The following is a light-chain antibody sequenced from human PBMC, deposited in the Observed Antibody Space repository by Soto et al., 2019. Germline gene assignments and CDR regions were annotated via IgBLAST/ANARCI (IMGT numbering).Light chain of an antibody. Sequence: DVVMTQSPLSLPVTPGEPASISCRSNQSLLHSNGYNYLDWYLQKPGQSPQLLIYSASYRASGVPERFSGSGSGTDFTLKISRVEAEDVGVYYCMQTLQNPLTFGGGTNVAIK. CDR3: MQTLQNPLT. CDR1: QSLLHSNGYNY. J-gene: IGKJ4*01. CDR2: SAS. V-gene: IGKV2-28*01.